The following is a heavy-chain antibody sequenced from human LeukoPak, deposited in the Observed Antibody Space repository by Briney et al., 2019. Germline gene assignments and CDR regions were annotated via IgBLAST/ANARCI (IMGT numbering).Heavy chain of an antibody. CDR2: IKEDGSAK. CDR1: GFTFKSAW. Sequence: GGSLRLSCAASGFTFKSAWMTWVRQAPGKGLECVANIKEDGSAKNYLDSVKGRFTISRDNTKNSLYLQMNSLRAEDTAVYYCASLYGSGSYRFDPWGQGTLVTVSS. V-gene: IGHV3-7*01. J-gene: IGHJ5*02. D-gene: IGHD3-10*01. CDR3: ASLYGSGSYRFDP.